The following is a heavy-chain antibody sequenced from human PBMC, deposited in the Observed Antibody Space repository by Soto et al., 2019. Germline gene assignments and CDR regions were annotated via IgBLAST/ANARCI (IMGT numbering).Heavy chain of an antibody. D-gene: IGHD6-13*01. V-gene: IGHV4-61*08. CDR3: ASLSAGTTRIQF. CDR1: LESVGNGGYT. CDR2: VYSSGST. J-gene: IGHJ4*02. Sequence: SETLSLTCKVSLESVGNGGYTWAGIRQPPGKGLEWMGYVYSSGSTKHNPSLQSRVAMSVDTSKNQFSLKLRSVTSAGTAMYYCASLSAGTTRIQFWGQGTLVTVSS.